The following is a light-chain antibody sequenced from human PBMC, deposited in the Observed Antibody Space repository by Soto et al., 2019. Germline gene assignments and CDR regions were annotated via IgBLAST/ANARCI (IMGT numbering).Light chain of an antibody. J-gene: IGLJ2*01. V-gene: IGLV2-14*01. CDR2: DVS. CDR1: SSDVGGYNY. Sequence: QSVLTQPASVSGSPGQSITISCTGTSSDVGGYNYVSWYQQHPGKAPKLMIYDVSNRPSGVSNRFSGSKSGNTASLTISGRQAEDEADYYCSSYTSSSTVVFGGGTKSPS. CDR3: SSYTSSSTVV.